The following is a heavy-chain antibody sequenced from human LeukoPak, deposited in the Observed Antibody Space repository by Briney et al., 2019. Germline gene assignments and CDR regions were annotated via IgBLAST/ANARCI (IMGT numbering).Heavy chain of an antibody. CDR1: GDSISTYY. V-gene: IGHV4-59*01. D-gene: IGHD3-10*01. J-gene: IGHJ4*02. CDR2: IYYRVTS. Sequence: PSETLSLTCTVSGDSISTYYWSWLRQPPGKGLEWIGYIYYRVTSDYNPSLKSRVTMSVDMSTRQISLKLSPVTAADTAVYYCARAVGGDGSGSLWGPGTLVTVSS. CDR3: ARAVGGDGSGSL.